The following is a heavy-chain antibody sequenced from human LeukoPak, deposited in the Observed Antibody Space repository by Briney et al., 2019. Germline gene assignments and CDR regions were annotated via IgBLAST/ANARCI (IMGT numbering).Heavy chain of an antibody. Sequence: SETLSLTCAVYGGSFSGYYWSWIRQPPGKGLEWIGEINHSGSTNYNPSLKSRVIISVDTSKNQFSLKLSSVTAADTAVYYCARAGYGAFRIFDLWGRGTLVTVSS. D-gene: IGHD4-17*01. V-gene: IGHV4-34*01. CDR1: GGSFSGYY. J-gene: IGHJ2*01. CDR2: INHSGST. CDR3: ARAGYGAFRIFDL.